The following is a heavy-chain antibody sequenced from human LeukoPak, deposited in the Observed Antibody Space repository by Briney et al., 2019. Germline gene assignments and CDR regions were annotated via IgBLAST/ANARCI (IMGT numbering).Heavy chain of an antibody. CDR3: AREGSGLRSSLYYYYYYMDV. D-gene: IGHD4-17*01. CDR1: GFTFSSYS. V-gene: IGHV3-21*01. J-gene: IGHJ6*03. CDR2: ISSSSSYI. Sequence: GGSLRLSCAASGFTFSSYSMNWVRQAPGKGLEWVSSISSSSSYIYYADSVKGRFTISRDNAKNSLYLQMNSLRAEDTAVYYCAREGSGLRSSLYYYYYYMDVWGKGTTVTDSS.